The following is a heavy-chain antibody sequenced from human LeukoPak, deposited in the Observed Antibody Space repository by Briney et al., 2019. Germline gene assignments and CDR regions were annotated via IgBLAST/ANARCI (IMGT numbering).Heavy chain of an antibody. D-gene: IGHD3-3*01. V-gene: IGHV1-18*01. J-gene: IGHJ4*02. CDR3: ARLVYDFWTGYSVAR. Sequence: ASVKVSCKASGYNFTSNVITWVRQAPGQGLEWRGWISWYSGNTKYAQNMQGRLTLTTDTSTSTAYMELRSLGSDDTDVYYCARLVYDFWTGYSVARWGQGTLVTVSS. CDR1: GYNFTSNV. CDR2: ISWYSGNT.